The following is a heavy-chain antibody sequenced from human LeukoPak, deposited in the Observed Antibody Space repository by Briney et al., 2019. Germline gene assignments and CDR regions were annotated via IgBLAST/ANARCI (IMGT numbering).Heavy chain of an antibody. CDR2: IKQDESEK. CDR3: AREEYGDYDYYFDY. J-gene: IGHJ4*02. D-gene: IGHD4-17*01. CDR1: GFTFSSYW. Sequence: PGGSLRLSCAASGFTFSSYWMSWVRQAPGKGLEWVANIKQDESEKYYVDSVKGRFTISRDNAKNSLYLQMNSLRAEDTAVYYCAREEYGDYDYYFDYWGQGTLVTVSS. V-gene: IGHV3-7*01.